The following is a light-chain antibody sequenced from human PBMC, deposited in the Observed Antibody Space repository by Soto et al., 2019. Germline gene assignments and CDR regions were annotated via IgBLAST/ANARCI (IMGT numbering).Light chain of an antibody. V-gene: IGLV2-8*01. CDR3: SSDAGSNNLYV. J-gene: IGLJ1*01. CDR1: SSDIGVYNY. CDR2: EVS. Sequence: QSVLTQPPSASGSPGQSVTISCTGTSSDIGVYNYVSRYQQHPGKAPKLMIYEVSKRPSGVPDRFSGSKSGNTASLTVSGLQAEDEADYYCSSDAGSNNLYVFGTGTKVTV.